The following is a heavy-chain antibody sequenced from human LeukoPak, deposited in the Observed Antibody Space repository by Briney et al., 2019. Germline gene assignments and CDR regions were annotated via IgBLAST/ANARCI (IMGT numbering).Heavy chain of an antibody. D-gene: IGHD3-9*01. J-gene: IGHJ5*02. CDR2: ILYSGIT. V-gene: IGHV4-39*01. Sequence: PSETLSLTCTVSSGSINSGTHDWGCVRQAPGKGVEWIGSILYSGITFYNPSLKSRVTVSIDTSKNQFSLKLNSVTAADTAVYYCARHDYDLLTGYTINWFDPWGQGTLVTVSS. CDR1: SGSINSGTHD. CDR3: ARHDYDLLTGYTINWFDP.